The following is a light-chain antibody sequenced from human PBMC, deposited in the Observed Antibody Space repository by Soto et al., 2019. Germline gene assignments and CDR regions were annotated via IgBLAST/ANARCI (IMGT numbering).Light chain of an antibody. Sequence: DIHLTQSPSFLSASVGDRVTITCRPSQAVPNNMAWYQQKPGKPPKLLIYEESTLQSGVPSRFSGRKAGTQFTRPIDSLQPEDVETYYCQQVKTYTRTFGGGTKVDI. J-gene: IGKJ4*01. CDR3: QQVKTYTRT. V-gene: IGKV1-9*01. CDR2: EES. CDR1: QAVPNN.